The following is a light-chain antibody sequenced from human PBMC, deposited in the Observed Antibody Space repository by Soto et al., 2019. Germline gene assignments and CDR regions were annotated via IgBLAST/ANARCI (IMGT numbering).Light chain of an antibody. Sequence: DIQLTQSPSTLSGSVGDRVTIPCRASQTISSWLAWYQQKPGKAPKLLIYKASTLKSGVPSRFSGSGSGTDFTLTISRLEPEDFAAYYCQQYGSSPTFGPGTKVDIK. J-gene: IGKJ3*01. CDR1: QTISSW. CDR3: QQYGSSPT. V-gene: IGKV1-5*03. CDR2: KAS.